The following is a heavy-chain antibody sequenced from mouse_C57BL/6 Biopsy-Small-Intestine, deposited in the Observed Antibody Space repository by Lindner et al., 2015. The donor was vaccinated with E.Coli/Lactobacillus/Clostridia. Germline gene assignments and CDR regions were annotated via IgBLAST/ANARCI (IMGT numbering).Heavy chain of an antibody. D-gene: IGHD3-3*01. CDR1: GYTFNGYW. CDR3: ARRWGGHFDY. Sequence: VQLQESGAELVRPGTSVKVSCKATGYTFNGYWIEWVKQRPGHGLEWIGEIVPGSDSTNYNEKFKGKATFTADSSSNTAFMQLSSLTTEDSATYFCARRWGGHFDYWGQGTTLTVSS. V-gene: IGHV1-9*01. J-gene: IGHJ2*01. CDR2: IVPGSDST.